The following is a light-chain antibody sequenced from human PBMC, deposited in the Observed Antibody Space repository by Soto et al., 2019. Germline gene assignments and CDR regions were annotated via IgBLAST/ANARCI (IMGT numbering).Light chain of an antibody. V-gene: IGKV3-20*01. CDR1: QSVSSNY. CDR3: QQYGSSPPT. CDR2: GAS. Sequence: EIVLTQSPGTLSLSPGERATLSCRASQSVSSNYLAWYQRKPGRAPRLLIYGASSRAIDIPNRFSGSGSGTDFTLTITRLEPEDFAVYYCQQYGSSPPTFGQWTKVEI. J-gene: IGKJ1*01.